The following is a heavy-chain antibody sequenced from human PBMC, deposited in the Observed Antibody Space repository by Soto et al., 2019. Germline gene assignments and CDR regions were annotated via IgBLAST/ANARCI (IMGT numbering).Heavy chain of an antibody. CDR3: AKVKAAARAPYGMDV. V-gene: IGHV3-23*01. J-gene: IGHJ6*02. CDR1: GFTFSSYA. Sequence: PGGSLRLPCAASGFTFSSYAMSWVRQAPGKGLEWVSAISGSGGSPYYADSVKGRFTISRDNSKNTLYLQMSSLRAEDTAVYYCAKVKAAARAPYGMDVWGQGTTVTVSS. D-gene: IGHD6-13*01. CDR2: ISGSGGSP.